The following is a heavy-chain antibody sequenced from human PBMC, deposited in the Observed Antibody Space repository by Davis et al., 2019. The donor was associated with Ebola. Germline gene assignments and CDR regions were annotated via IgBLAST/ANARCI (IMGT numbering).Heavy chain of an antibody. CDR3: ARDRKNYYYYGMDV. V-gene: IGHV3-48*02. CDR1: GFTFSSYS. J-gene: IGHJ6*02. Sequence: PGGSLRLSCAASGFTFSSYSMNWVRQAPGKGLEWVSYISSSSSTIYYADSVKGRFTISRDNGKNSLYLQMNSLRDEDTAVYYCARDRKNYYYYGMDVWGQGTTVTVSS. CDR2: ISSSSSTI.